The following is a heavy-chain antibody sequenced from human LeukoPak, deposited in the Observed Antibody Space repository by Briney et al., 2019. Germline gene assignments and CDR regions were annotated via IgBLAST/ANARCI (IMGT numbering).Heavy chain of an antibody. Sequence: PGGSLRHSCAASGFIFSAYAMIWVRQAPGKGLEWVSAINGGGGNSGGNTYYADSVKGRFTISRDNSKNTLYLQMNSLRAEDTAVYYCATILTGYYLDYWGQGTLVTVSS. CDR3: ATILTGYYLDY. CDR2: INGGGGNSGGNT. D-gene: IGHD3-9*01. V-gene: IGHV3-23*01. CDR1: GFIFSAYA. J-gene: IGHJ4*02.